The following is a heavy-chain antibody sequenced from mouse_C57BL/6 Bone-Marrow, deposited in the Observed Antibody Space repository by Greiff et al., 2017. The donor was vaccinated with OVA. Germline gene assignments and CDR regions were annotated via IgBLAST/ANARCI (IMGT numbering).Heavy chain of an antibody. CDR3: ARYGFFDY. D-gene: IGHD1-2*01. CDR2: ISGGGGNT. J-gene: IGHJ2*01. Sequence: EVKVVESGGGLVKPGGSLKLSCAASGFTFSSYTMSWVRQTPEKRLEWVATISGGGGNTYYPDSVKGRFTISRDNAKNTLYLQMSSLRSEDTALYYCARYGFFDYWGQGTTLTVSS. V-gene: IGHV5-9*01. CDR1: GFTFSSYT.